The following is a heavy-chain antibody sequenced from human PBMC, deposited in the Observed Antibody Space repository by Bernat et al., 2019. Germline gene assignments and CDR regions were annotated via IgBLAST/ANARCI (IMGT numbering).Heavy chain of an antibody. Sequence: EVQLVESGGGLVQPGRSLRLSCAASGFTFDDYAMQWVRQGPGKGLEWVSGISVSGGSTYYADSVKGRFTMSRDNSKNTLYLQMNSLRAEDTAVYYCAKDDCAGDCHYWYFDLWGRGTMVTVSS. CDR1: GFTFDDYA. CDR2: ISVSGGST. J-gene: IGHJ2*01. D-gene: IGHD2-21*02. V-gene: IGHV3-23*04. CDR3: AKDDCAGDCHYWYFDL.